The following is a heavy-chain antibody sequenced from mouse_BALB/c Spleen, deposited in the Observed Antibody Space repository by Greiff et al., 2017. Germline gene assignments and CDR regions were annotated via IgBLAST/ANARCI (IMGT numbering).Heavy chain of an antibody. CDR1: GFNIKDYY. CDR2: IDPENGDT. D-gene: IGHD1-2*01. CDR3: NAGTTATDY. J-gene: IGHJ2*01. Sequence: EVQLQQSGAELVRSGASVKLSCTASGFNIKDYYMHWVKQRPEQGLEWIGWIDPENGDTEYAPKFQGKATMTADTSTNTAYLQLSSLTSEDTAVYYCNAGTTATDYWGQGTTLTVSS. V-gene: IGHV14-4*02.